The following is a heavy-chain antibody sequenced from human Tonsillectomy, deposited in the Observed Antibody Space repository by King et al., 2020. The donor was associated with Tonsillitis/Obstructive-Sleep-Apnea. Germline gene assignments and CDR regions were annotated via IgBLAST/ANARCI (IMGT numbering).Heavy chain of an antibody. CDR2: ISGSGGST. D-gene: IGHD3-10*01. J-gene: IGHJ4*02. Sequence: VQLVESGGDLVQPGGSLRLSCAASGFTFSNYAMSWVRQAPGKGLEWVSAISGSGGSTYYADSVKGRFTISRDNTKNTLYLQMNSLRAEDTAVYYCARPFPMVRGVISIFNYWGQGTLVTVSS. CDR3: ARPFPMVRGVISIFNY. V-gene: IGHV3-23*04. CDR1: GFTFSNYA.